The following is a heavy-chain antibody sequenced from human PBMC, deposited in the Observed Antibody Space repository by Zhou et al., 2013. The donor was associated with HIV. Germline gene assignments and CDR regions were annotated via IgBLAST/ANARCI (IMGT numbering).Heavy chain of an antibody. CDR2: IIPVRKTS. CDR1: GYTLTDFG. V-gene: IGHV1-18*01. D-gene: IGHD3-16*02. CDR3: ARGPYDYVWGNYRYTIDY. Sequence: QVRLVQSGPEVKRPGASVKVSCKASGYTLTDFGISWVRQAPGQRPEWLGGIIPVRKTSNYAQAFQDKFSISKDESTTTIYMKLNNLTFDDTAVYYCARGPYDYVWGNYRYTIDYWGQGTLVAVSS. J-gene: IGHJ4*02.